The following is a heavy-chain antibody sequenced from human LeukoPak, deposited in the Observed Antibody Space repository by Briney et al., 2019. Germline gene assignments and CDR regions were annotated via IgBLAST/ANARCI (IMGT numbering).Heavy chain of an antibody. CDR3: ARDEYYYDSSGYEQ. D-gene: IGHD3-22*01. CDR2: IIPIFGIA. J-gene: IGHJ4*02. V-gene: IGHV1-69*04. CDR1: GGTFSSYA. Sequence: GASVKVSCKASGGTFSSYAISWVRQALGQGLEWMGRIIPIFGIANYAQKFQGRVTITADKSTSTAYMELSSLRSEDTAVYYCARDEYYYDSSGYEQWGQGTLVTVSS.